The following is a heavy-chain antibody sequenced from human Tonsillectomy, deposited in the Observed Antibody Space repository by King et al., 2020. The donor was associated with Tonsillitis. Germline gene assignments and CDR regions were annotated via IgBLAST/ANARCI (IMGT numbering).Heavy chain of an antibody. CDR3: ATSPRGGNKGFYYYGIDV. CDR1: GYTFTGYY. V-gene: IGHV1-2*02. J-gene: IGHJ6*02. CDR2: INPNSGGT. Sequence: QLVQSGAEVKKPGASVKVSCKASGYTFTGYYMHWVRQAPGQGLEWMGWINPNSGGTNYAQKFQGRVTMTRDTSISTAYMELSRLRSDDTAVYYCATSPRGGNKGFYYYGIDVWGQGTTVTVSS. D-gene: IGHD4-23*01.